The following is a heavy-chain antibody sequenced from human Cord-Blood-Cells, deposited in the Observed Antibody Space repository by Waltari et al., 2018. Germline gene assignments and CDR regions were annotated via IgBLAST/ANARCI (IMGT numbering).Heavy chain of an antibody. J-gene: IGHJ4*02. D-gene: IGHD6-13*01. V-gene: IGHV3-30*04. CDR1: GFTFRSYA. CDR3: ASQLIAAAGDY. CDR2: ISYDGSNK. Sequence: QVQLVESGGGVVQPGRSLRLSCAASGFTFRSYALHWVRQAPGKGLEWVAVISYDGSNKYYADSVKGRFTISRDNSKNTLYLQMNSLRAEDTAVYYCASQLIAAAGDYWGQGTLVTVSS.